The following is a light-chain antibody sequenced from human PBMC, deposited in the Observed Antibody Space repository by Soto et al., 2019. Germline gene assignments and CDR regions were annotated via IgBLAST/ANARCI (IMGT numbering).Light chain of an antibody. Sequence: EIVLTQSPGTLSLSIGEGATLSCRASQSVPSSYLAWFQQKPGQAPRLLIFDASSRATGIPDRFSGRGSGTDFTFTISRLEPEDFAVYYCQQYAHAPLTFGEGPRWGSN. J-gene: IGKJ4*01. V-gene: IGKV3-20*01. CDR2: DAS. CDR1: QSVPSSY. CDR3: QQYAHAPLT.